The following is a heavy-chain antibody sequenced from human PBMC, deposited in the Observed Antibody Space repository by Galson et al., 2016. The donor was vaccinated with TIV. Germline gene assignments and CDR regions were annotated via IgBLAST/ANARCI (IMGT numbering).Heavy chain of an antibody. D-gene: IGHD6-19*01. CDR1: RFTFDDYA. J-gene: IGHJ4*02. V-gene: IGHV3-9*01. Sequence: SLRLSCAASRFTFDDYAIHWVRQAPGKGLEWVSGVSWNSHSIGYADSVKGRFTISRDNAKNSVYLQMNSLRPEDTAFYYCAKDVRALAVDEPFDYWGQGTLVTVSS. CDR2: VSWNSHSI. CDR3: AKDVRALAVDEPFDY.